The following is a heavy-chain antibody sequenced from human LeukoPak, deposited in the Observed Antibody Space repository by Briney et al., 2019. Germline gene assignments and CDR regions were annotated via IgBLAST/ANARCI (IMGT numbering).Heavy chain of an antibody. V-gene: IGHV7-4-1*02. CDR2: INTNTGQP. J-gene: IGHJ4*02. CDR1: GYTFTTYG. Sequence: GASVKVSCKASGYTFTTYGMNWVRQAPGQGLEWMGRINTNTGQPTYVRGFTGRFVFSLDSSVSTAYLQISSLEAADTAVYYCTRDRTEIGNDCWGQGTLITVSS. D-gene: IGHD5-24*01. CDR3: TRDRTEIGNDC.